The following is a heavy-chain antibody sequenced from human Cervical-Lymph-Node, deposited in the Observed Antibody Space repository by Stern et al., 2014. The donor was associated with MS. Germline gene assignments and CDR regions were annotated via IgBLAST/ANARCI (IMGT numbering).Heavy chain of an antibody. V-gene: IGHV1-18*01. Sequence: VKLVQSGAEVKKPGASVKVSCKASGYTFTSDGISWVRQAPGQGLEWIGWISAHNVNTNYAQKLPGRVTMTTDTSTSTAYMELRSLRSDDTAVYYCARGLLCSENAFDIWGQGTMVTVSS. CDR2: ISAHNVNT. J-gene: IGHJ3*02. D-gene: IGHD2-2*01. CDR1: GYTFTSDG. CDR3: ARGLLCSENAFDI.